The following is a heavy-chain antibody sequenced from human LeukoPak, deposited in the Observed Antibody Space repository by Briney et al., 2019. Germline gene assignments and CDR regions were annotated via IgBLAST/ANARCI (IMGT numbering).Heavy chain of an antibody. V-gene: IGHV1-2*04. D-gene: IGHD2-15*01. CDR3: ARDGYRSGGSCYHHFDY. CDR2: INPNSGGT. Sequence: ASVKVSCKASGYTFTGYYMHWVRQAPGQGLEWMGWINPNSGGTNYAQKFQGWVTMTRDTSISTAYMELSRLRSDDTAVYYCARDGYRSGGSCYHHFDYWGQGTLVTVSS. J-gene: IGHJ4*02. CDR1: GYTFTGYY.